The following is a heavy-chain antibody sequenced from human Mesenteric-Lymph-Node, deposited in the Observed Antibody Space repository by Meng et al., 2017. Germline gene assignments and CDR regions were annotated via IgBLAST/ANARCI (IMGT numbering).Heavy chain of an antibody. CDR2: IKQDGSEK. CDR3: AREEYYYDSSGYYIYYFDY. D-gene: IGHD3-22*01. Sequence: GESLKISCAASGFTFSSYWMSWVRQAPGKGLEWVANIKQDGSEKYYVDSVKGRFTISRDNAKNSLYLQMNSLRAEDTAVYYCAREEYYYDSSGYYIYYFDYWGQGTLVTVSS. CDR1: GFTFSSYW. V-gene: IGHV3-7*01. J-gene: IGHJ4*02.